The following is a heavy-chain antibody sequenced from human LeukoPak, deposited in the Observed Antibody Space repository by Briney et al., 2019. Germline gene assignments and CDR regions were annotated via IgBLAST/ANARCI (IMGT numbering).Heavy chain of an antibody. Sequence: SETLSLTCAVYGGSFSGYYWSWLRQPPGKGLEWIGEINHSGSTNYNPSLKSRVTISVDTSKNQFSLKLSSVTAADTAVYYCARGRRGYFEYYYNYMDVWGKGTTVTVSS. CDR3: ARGRRGYFEYYYNYMDV. V-gene: IGHV4-34*01. CDR2: INHSGST. J-gene: IGHJ6*03. D-gene: IGHD2-15*01. CDR1: GGSFSGYY.